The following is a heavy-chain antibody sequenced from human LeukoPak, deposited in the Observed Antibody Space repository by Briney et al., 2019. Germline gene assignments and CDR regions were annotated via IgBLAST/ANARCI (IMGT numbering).Heavy chain of an antibody. Sequence: PGESLRLSCVASGFTFSSYSMKWVRQAPEKGMEWDSYIIGSGTPIYYADSVQGRFTIPRHSAKNPPYLQMNSLRAEDTAVYYCETSRDAYNKHDFWGQGTLVSVSS. CDR2: IIGSGTPI. CDR3: ETSRDAYNKHDF. CDR1: GFTFSSYS. J-gene: IGHJ4*02. D-gene: IGHD5-24*01. V-gene: IGHV3-48*01.